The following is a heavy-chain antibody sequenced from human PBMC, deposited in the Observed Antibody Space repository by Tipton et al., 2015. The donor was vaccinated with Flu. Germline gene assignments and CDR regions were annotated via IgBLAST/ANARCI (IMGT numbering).Heavy chain of an antibody. J-gene: IGHJ3*02. D-gene: IGHD3-22*01. CDR1: GFTFSSYE. V-gene: IGHV3-48*03. CDR2: ISSSASTI. CDR3: AREGVGDSSGYYLIDAFDI. Sequence: AQLVQSGGGLVQPGGSLRLSCAASGFTFSSYEMNWVRQAPGKGLEWVSYISSSASTIYYADSVKGRFTISRDNAKNSLYLQMNSLRPEDTAVYYCAREGVGDSSGYYLIDAFDIWGQGTMVTVSS.